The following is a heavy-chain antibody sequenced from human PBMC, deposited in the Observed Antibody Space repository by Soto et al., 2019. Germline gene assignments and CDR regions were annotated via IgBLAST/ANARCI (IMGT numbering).Heavy chain of an antibody. V-gene: IGHV3-23*01. Sequence: EVQLLESGGGLVQPGGSLRLSCAASGFTFSSYAMSWVRQAPGKGLEWVSAISGSGGSTYYADSVKGRFTISRDNSKNTLYLQMNSLRADDTAVYYCAKDRDCSGGSCYSPFDYWGQGTLVTVSS. CDR3: AKDRDCSGGSCYSPFDY. CDR2: ISGSGGST. CDR1: GFTFSSYA. D-gene: IGHD2-15*01. J-gene: IGHJ4*02.